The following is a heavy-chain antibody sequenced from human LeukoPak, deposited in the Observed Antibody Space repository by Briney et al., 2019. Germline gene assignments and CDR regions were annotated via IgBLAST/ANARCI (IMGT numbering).Heavy chain of an antibody. CDR2: ISSSSSYI. CDR1: GFTFSSYS. Sequence: GGSLRLSCAASGFTFSSYSMNWVRQAPGKGLEWASSISSSSSYIFYADSVKGRFTISRDNAKNSLYLQMNSLRAEDTAVYYCARDYYDSSGYYHGDYWGQGTLVTVSS. D-gene: IGHD3-22*01. CDR3: ARDYYDSSGYYHGDY. J-gene: IGHJ4*02. V-gene: IGHV3-21*01.